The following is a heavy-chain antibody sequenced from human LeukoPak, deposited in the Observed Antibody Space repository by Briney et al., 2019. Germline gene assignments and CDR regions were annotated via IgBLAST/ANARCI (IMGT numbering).Heavy chain of an antibody. CDR1: GFTFSSYE. CDR2: ISGSGGST. CDR3: AKDWTGTKPFDL. J-gene: IGHJ2*01. V-gene: IGHV3-23*01. D-gene: IGHD3/OR15-3a*01. Sequence: GGSLRLSCAASGFTFSSYEMNWVRQAPGKGLEWVSAISGSGGSTYYADSVKGRFTISRDNSKNTLFLQMNSLRAEDTAVCYCAKDWTGTKPFDLWGRGTLVTVSS.